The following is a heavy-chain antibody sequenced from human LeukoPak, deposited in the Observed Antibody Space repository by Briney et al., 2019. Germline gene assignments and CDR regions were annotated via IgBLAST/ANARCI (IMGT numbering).Heavy chain of an antibody. CDR3: ARVGRVSIYPSYMDV. V-gene: IGHV3-30*04. CDR1: GFTFSTFP. D-gene: IGHD2-21*01. CDR2: ISHDGRDI. Sequence: PSTSLRLSCEASGFTFSTFPMHWVRQTPHKRLEWVAVISHDGRDIYYADSVKGRFTISRDNSKNTLYLQMNSLGPEDTAVVYCARVGRVSIYPSYMDVWGKGTTVIVSS. J-gene: IGHJ6*03.